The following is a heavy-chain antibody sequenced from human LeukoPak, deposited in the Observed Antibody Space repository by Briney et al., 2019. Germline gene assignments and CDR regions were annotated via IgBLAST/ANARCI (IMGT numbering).Heavy chain of an antibody. CDR1: GYSFTNYW. CDR2: IYPGDSDT. D-gene: IGHD3-3*01. V-gene: IGHV5-51*01. J-gene: IGHJ4*02. CDR3: ARLARAFDFWSGYLAY. Sequence: GESLKISCKGSGYSFTNYWIGWVRQMPGRGLEWMGIIYPGDSDTRYSPSFQGQVTISADKSISTAYLQWSSLKASDTAMYYCARLARAFDFWSGYLAYWGQGTLVTVSS.